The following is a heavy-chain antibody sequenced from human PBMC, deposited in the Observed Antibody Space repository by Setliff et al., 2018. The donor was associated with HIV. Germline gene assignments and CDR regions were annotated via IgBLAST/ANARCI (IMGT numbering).Heavy chain of an antibody. Sequence: PSETLSLTCGVSGGSISDSKYYWSWIRQPPGKGLEWVSGISKSGDNTYYADSVKGRFTISRDNSKNTLSLQMNSLRADDTAVYYCAKDREYGSGRTDYYYYYGMDVWGQGTTVTVSS. CDR2: ISKSGDNT. CDR1: GGSISDSKYY. J-gene: IGHJ6*02. D-gene: IGHD3-10*01. CDR3: AKDREYGSGRTDYYYYYGMDV. V-gene: IGHV3-23*01.